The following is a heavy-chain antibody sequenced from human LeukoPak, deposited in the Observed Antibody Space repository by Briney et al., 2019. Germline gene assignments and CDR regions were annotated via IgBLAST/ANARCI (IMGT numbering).Heavy chain of an antibody. Sequence: GGSLRLSCAASGFTLSSYAMSWVRQAPGKGLEWVSAISDSGNTYHADSVKGRFTISRDSSKNTLFLQMNRLRPEDAAVYYCAKAPVTTCRGAYCYPFDYWGQGTLVTVSS. CDR3: AKAPVTTCRGAYCYPFDY. V-gene: IGHV3-23*01. J-gene: IGHJ4*02. D-gene: IGHD2-21*01. CDR2: ISDSGNT. CDR1: GFTLSSYA.